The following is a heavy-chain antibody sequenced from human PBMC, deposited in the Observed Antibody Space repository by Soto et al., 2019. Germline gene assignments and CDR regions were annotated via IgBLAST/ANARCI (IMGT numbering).Heavy chain of an antibody. J-gene: IGHJ4*02. CDR3: ARGGRRGSSSHFDY. CDR2: INHSGST. Sequence: SETLSLTCAVYGGSVNGYYWSWIRQPPGKGLEWIGEINHSGSTNYNPSLKSRVTISVDTSKNQFSLKLSSVTAADTAVYYCARGGRRGSSSHFDYWGQGTLVTVSS. V-gene: IGHV4-34*01. D-gene: IGHD6-13*01. CDR1: GGSVNGYY.